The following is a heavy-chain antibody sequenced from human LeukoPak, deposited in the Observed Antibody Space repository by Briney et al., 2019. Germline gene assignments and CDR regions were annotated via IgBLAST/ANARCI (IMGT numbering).Heavy chain of an antibody. V-gene: IGHV4-4*07. J-gene: IGHJ5*02. CDR3: ASSLRSPHYDFWSGYWYWFDP. CDR2: IYTSGST. CDR1: GGSISSYY. Sequence: SETLSLACTVSGGSISSYYWSWIRQPAGKGLEWIGRIYTSGSTNYNPSLKSRVTMSVDTSKNQLSLKLSSVTAADTAVYYCASSLRSPHYDFWSGYWYWFDPWGQGTLVTVSS. D-gene: IGHD3-3*01.